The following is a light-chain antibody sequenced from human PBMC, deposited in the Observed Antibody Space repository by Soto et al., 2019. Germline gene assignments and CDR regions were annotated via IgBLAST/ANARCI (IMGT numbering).Light chain of an antibody. CDR1: QSVSDR. CDR2: AAS. Sequence: MPQSPDALSMFPGERATLSCRASQSVSDRVVWYQQKPGQAPRLLIYAASTRAAGVPARFSGSGSGTEFTLTISSLQSEDFAVYFCQQYADWPKTFGQGTKVDI. CDR3: QQYADWPKT. V-gene: IGKV3-15*01. J-gene: IGKJ1*01.